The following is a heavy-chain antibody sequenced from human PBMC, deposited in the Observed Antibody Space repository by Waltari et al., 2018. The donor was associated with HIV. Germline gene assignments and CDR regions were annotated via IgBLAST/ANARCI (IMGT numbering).Heavy chain of an antibody. CDR2: ISSSSSTI. J-gene: IGHJ6*02. V-gene: IGHV3-48*02. Sequence: EVQLVESGGGLVQPGGSLRLSCAASGFTFSSYSMNWVRQAPGKGLEWVSYISSSSSTIYYADSVKGRFTISRDNAKNSLYLQMNSLRDEDTAVYYCARDRRGYCSSTSCSNYYYYYGMDVWGQGTTVTVSS. CDR3: ARDRRGYCSSTSCSNYYYYYGMDV. CDR1: GFTFSSYS. D-gene: IGHD2-2*01.